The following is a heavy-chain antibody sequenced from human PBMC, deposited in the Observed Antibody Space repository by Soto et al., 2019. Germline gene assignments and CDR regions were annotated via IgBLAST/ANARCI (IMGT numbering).Heavy chain of an antibody. CDR3: AREGGNSGGGGSHGYYYMDV. J-gene: IGHJ6*03. V-gene: IGHV3-66*01. D-gene: IGHD2-15*01. CDR2: IYSGGST. Sequence: EVQLVESGGGLVQLGGSLRLSCAASGITVSSSYMSWARQAPGKGLEWVLGIYSGGSTYYVDSANGRFTISRDNYKTVLYTQMNSLRAEDTAEYYRAREGGNSGGGGSHGYYYMDVWDNGTTVTVSS. CDR1: GITVSSSY.